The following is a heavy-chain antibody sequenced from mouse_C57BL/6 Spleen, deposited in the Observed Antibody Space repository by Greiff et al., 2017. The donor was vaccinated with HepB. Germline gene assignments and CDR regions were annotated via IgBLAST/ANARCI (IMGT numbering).Heavy chain of an antibody. CDR2: IDPENGDT. V-gene: IGHV14-4*01. CDR1: GFNIKDDY. CDR3: TTSGTRAMDY. J-gene: IGHJ4*01. D-gene: IGHD4-1*01. Sequence: EVQGVESGAELVRPGASVKLSCTASGFNIKDDYMHWVKQRPEQGLEWIGWIDPENGDTEYASKFQGKATITADTSSNTAYLQLSSLTSEDTAVYYCTTSGTRAMDYWGQGTSVTVSS.